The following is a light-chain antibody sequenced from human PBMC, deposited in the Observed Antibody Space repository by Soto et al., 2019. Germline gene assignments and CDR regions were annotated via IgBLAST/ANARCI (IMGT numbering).Light chain of an antibody. Sequence: DIQMTQSPSSLSAFVGDRVTITCRASQSITRYLNWYQLKAGKAPKLLIYAASSLQGGVPPRFSGSGSGTDFTLTISTLQPEDFATYYCQQSYTTPLTFGGGTKVEIK. CDR1: QSITRY. J-gene: IGKJ4*01. CDR3: QQSYTTPLT. V-gene: IGKV1-39*01. CDR2: AAS.